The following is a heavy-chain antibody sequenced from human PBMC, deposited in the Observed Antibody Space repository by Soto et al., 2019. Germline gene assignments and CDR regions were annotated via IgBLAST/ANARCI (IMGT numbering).Heavy chain of an antibody. CDR2: IYYSGST. J-gene: IGHJ3*02. CDR3: ARVKVRRFLEWLLDAFDI. V-gene: IGHV4-39*01. CDR1: GGSISSSSYY. Sequence: SETLSLTCTVSGGSISSSSYYWGWIRQPPGKGLEWIGSIYYSGSTYYNPSLKSRVTISVDTSKNQFSLKLSSVTAADTAVYYCARVKVRRFLEWLLDAFDIWGQGTMVTVSS. D-gene: IGHD3-3*01.